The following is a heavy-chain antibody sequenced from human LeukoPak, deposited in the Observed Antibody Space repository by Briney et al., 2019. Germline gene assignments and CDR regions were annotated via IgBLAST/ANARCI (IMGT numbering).Heavy chain of an antibody. D-gene: IGHD3-3*01. CDR3: ARGRITIFGVVTPHFDY. Sequence: PSETLSLTCTVSRGSISSYYWTWIRQPPGKGLEWIGYIYNSGSTNYNPSLKSRVNISVDTSKNQFSLKLSSVTAADTAVYYCARGRITIFGVVTPHFDYWGQGTLVTVSS. V-gene: IGHV4-59*01. CDR1: RGSISSYY. CDR2: IYNSGST. J-gene: IGHJ4*02.